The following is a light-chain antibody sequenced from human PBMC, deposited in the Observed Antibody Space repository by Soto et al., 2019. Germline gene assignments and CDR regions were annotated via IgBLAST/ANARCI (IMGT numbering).Light chain of an antibody. Sequence: DIKMTQSPSSLSASVGDRVTITCRASQGISNYVAWYQQKPGNIPKLLIYAASTLHLGVPSRFSGSGSGTDFTLTISSLQPEDVATYYCQKYNRAPITFGPGTKVDIK. J-gene: IGKJ3*01. CDR3: QKYNRAPIT. CDR2: AAS. CDR1: QGISNY. V-gene: IGKV1-27*01.